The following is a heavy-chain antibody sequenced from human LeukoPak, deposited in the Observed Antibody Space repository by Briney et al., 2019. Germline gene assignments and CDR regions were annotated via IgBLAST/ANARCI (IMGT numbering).Heavy chain of an antibody. V-gene: IGHV1-46*01. Sequence: GASVKVSCKASGYTFTSYPIHWVRQAPGQGLEWMGIINPSGGSTNYAQKFQGRVTMTRDTSTSTVYMELSSLRSEDTAVYYCARDPTTVTAGDAFDIWGQGTMVTVSS. CDR2: INPSGGST. CDR1: GYTFTSYP. CDR3: ARDPTTVTAGDAFDI. J-gene: IGHJ3*02. D-gene: IGHD4-17*01.